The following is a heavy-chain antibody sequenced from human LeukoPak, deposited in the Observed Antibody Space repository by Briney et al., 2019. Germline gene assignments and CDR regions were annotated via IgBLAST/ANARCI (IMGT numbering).Heavy chain of an antibody. J-gene: IGHJ4*02. CDR1: GYSISSGYY. CDR3: ARLSEARPGYFDY. V-gene: IGHV4-38-2*01. D-gene: IGHD6-6*01. CDR2: IYHSGST. Sequence: SETLSLTCAVSGYSISSGYYWGWIRQPPGKGLEWIGSIYHSGSTYYNPSLKSRVTISVDTSKNQFSLKLSSVTAADTAVYYCARLSEARPGYFDYWGQGTLVTVSS.